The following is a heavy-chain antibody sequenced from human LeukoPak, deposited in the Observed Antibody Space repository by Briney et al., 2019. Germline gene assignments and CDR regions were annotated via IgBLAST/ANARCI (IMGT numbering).Heavy chain of an antibody. D-gene: IGHD3-22*01. J-gene: IGHJ4*02. Sequence: GGSLRLSCAASGFTFSSYGMHWVRQAPGKGLEWVAVILYDGSNKYYADSVKGRFTISRDNSKNTLYLQMNSLRAEDTAVYYCAKYYYDSSGYSKNPDLDYWGQGTLVTVSS. CDR2: ILYDGSNK. CDR1: GFTFSSYG. CDR3: AKYYYDSSGYSKNPDLDY. V-gene: IGHV3-30*18.